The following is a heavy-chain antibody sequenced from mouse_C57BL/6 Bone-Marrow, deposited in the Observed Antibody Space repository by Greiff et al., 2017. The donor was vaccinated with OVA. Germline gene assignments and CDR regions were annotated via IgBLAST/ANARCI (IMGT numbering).Heavy chain of an antibody. J-gene: IGHJ3*01. CDR1: GFTFSDYY. CDR2: ISNGGGST. D-gene: IGHD2-2*01. CDR3: ARQMNGYWFAY. V-gene: IGHV5-12*01. Sequence: EVQLVESGGGLVQPGGSLKLSCAASGFTFSDYYMYWVRQTPGKRLEWVAYISNGGGSTYYPDTVKGRFTISRDNAKNTLYLQMSRLKSEDTAMYYCARQMNGYWFAYWGQGTLVTVSA.